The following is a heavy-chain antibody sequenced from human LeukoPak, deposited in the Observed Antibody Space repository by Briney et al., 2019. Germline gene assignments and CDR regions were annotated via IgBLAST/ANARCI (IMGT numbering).Heavy chain of an antibody. V-gene: IGHV3-48*01. CDR2: ITGGSGTI. Sequence: GGSLRLSCAASGFTFNTYSMNWVRQAPGKGLEWVSYITGGSGTIYYADSVKGRFTISRDNAKNSLYLQMNSLRAEDTAVYYCARVYGSGSPFDYWGQGTLVTVSS. CDR1: GFTFNTYS. CDR3: ARVYGSGSPFDY. D-gene: IGHD3-10*01. J-gene: IGHJ4*02.